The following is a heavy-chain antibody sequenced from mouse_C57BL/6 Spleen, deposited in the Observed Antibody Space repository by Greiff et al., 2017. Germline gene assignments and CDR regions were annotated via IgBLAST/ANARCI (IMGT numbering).Heavy chain of an antibody. J-gene: IGHJ2*01. Sequence: QVQLQQPGAELVKPGASVKVSCKASGYTFTSYWMHWVKQRPGQGLEWIGRIHPSDSDTNYNQKFKGKATLTVDNSSSTAYRQLSSLTSEDSAVYYCAIERVDGYYEGYFDYWGQGTTLTVSS. CDR2: IHPSDSDT. V-gene: IGHV1-74*01. D-gene: IGHD2-3*01. CDR3: AIERVDGYYEGYFDY. CDR1: GYTFTSYW.